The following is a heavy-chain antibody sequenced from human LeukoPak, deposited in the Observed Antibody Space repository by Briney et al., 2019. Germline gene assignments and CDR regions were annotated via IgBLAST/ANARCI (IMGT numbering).Heavy chain of an antibody. CDR3: ARVRGIHYYFDY. D-gene: IGHD2-21*01. Sequence: ASVKVSCKASGYTFIGYYIHWVRQAPGQGLEWMGRINPNSGGTNYAQKFQGRVTMTRDTSISTAYMELSRLRSDGPAVYYCARVRGIHYYFDYWGQGTLVTVSS. CDR1: GYTFIGYY. J-gene: IGHJ4*02. CDR2: INPNSGGT. V-gene: IGHV1-2*06.